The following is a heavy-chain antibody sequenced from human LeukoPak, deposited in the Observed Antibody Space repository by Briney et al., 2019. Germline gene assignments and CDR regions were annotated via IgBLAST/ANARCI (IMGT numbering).Heavy chain of an antibody. CDR2: TISSATTT. V-gene: IGHV3-48*01. Sequence: GGSLRLSCAASGFTFSSYSMNWVRQAPGQGREWGSYTISSATTTYYADSVKGRFTISRDNAKNSLYLQMNSLRAEDTAVYYCAKRVGFRGPEGYWGQGTLVTVSS. CDR3: AKRVGFRGPEGY. D-gene: IGHD3-10*01. CDR1: GFTFSSYS. J-gene: IGHJ4*02.